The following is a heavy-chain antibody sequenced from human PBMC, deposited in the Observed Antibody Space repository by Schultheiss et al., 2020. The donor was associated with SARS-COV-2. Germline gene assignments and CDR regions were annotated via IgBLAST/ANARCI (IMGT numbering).Heavy chain of an antibody. D-gene: IGHD1-26*01. V-gene: IGHV1-8*02. CDR2: MNGDGVNA. J-gene: IGHJ4*02. CDR3: ARGWTREHSLLGAY. CDR1: GYTFTSYG. Sequence: ASVKVSCKASGYTFTSYGISWVRQAPGQGLEWMGWMNGDGVNAGYAEKFQGRVTMTSDSSIETAYMELNSLTSDDTAVYYCARGWTREHSLLGAYWGQGTRVTVSS.